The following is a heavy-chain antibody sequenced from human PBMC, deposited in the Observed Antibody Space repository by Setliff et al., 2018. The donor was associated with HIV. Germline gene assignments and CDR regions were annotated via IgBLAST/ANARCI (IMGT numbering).Heavy chain of an antibody. CDR2: IYHSGST. D-gene: IGHD3-22*01. J-gene: IGHJ3*02. V-gene: IGHV4-38-2*01. CDR1: GYSISSGYY. Sequence: ASETLSLTCVVSGYSISSGYYWGWIRQPPGKGLEWIGSIYHSGSTYYNPSLKSRVTISVDTSKNQFSLKLSSVTAADTAVYYCARQGIVYYDGPGDAFDIWGQGTMVTVSS. CDR3: ARQGIVYYDGPGDAFDI.